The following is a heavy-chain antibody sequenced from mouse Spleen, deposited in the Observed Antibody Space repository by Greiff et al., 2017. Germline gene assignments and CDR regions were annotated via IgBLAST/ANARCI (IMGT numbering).Heavy chain of an antibody. Sequence: EVQGVESGGGLVKLGGSLKLSCAASGFTFSTYYMSWVRQTPEKRLEWVATISTGGDNTYCPDSVKGRFTISRDNAKNTLYLQLSSLNSEDTAVYYCARGPYGDWYFDVWGAGTTVTVSS. V-gene: IGHV5-9*04. J-gene: IGHJ1*01. CDR2: ISTGGDNT. D-gene: IGHD1-1*02. CDR1: GFTFSTYY. CDR3: ARGPYGDWYFDV.